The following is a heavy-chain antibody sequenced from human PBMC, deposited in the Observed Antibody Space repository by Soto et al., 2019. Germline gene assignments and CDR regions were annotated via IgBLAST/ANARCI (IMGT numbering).Heavy chain of an antibody. CDR3: ARVLSIAARSPLPF. J-gene: IGHJ4*02. V-gene: IGHV4-30-4*02. Sequence: SETLSLTCTVSGGSISSGDYYWSWIRQPPGKGLEWIGYIYYSGSTYYNPSLKSRVTISVDTSKNQFSLKLRSEDTAVYYCARVLSIAARSPLPFWGQGTLVTVSS. D-gene: IGHD6-6*01. CDR1: GGSISSGDYY. CDR2: IYYSGST.